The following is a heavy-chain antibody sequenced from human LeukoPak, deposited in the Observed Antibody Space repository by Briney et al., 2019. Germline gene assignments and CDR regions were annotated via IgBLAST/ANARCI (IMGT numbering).Heavy chain of an antibody. CDR3: ARDPDPSHPFDY. CDR2: INGSGGNT. CDR1: GFIFSSYA. D-gene: IGHD1-14*01. V-gene: IGHV3-23*01. Sequence: GGSLRLSCAASGFIFSSYAMTWVRQAPGKGLEWVSGINGSGGNTYSADSVKGRFTISRDNSKNTLYLQMNSLRAEDTAVYYCARDPDPSHPFDYWGQGTLVTVSS. J-gene: IGHJ4*02.